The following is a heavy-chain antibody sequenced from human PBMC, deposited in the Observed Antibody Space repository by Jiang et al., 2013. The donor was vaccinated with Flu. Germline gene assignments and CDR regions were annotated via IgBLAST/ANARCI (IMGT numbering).Heavy chain of an antibody. CDR3: ARTEIEYTSSKYFDY. D-gene: IGHD6-6*01. V-gene: IGHV1-69*06. J-gene: IGHJ4*02. CDR2: IIPIFGTA. CDR1: GGTFSSYA. Sequence: SGAEVKKPGSSVKVSCKASGGTFSSYAISWVRQAPGQGLEWMGGIIPIFGTANYAQKFQGRVTVTADKSTSTGYMELSSLRSEDTAVYFCARTEIEYTSSKYFDYWGQGTLVTVSS.